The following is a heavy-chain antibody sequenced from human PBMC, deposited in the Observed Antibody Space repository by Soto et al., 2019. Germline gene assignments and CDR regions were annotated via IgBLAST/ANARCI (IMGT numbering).Heavy chain of an antibody. CDR2: IYWDDDK. D-gene: IGHD3-16*01. Sequence: QITLKESGPTLVKPTPTLTLTCTFSGLSFTVDGMAVGCIRQPPGKALEWRALIYWDDDKRYSPSLKNRLTINKHASRTQEVLTLNNADPADTATYYCAHLYWAAFGTRYYFDYWGQGTLVTVSS. V-gene: IGHV2-5*02. CDR1: GLSFTVDGMA. J-gene: IGHJ4*02. CDR3: AHLYWAAFGTRYYFDY.